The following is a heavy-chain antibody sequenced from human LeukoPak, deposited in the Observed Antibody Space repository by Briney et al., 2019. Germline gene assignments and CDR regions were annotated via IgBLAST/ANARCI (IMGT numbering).Heavy chain of an antibody. V-gene: IGHV3-48*03. CDR3: AREDSDGYNLNY. D-gene: IGHD5-24*01. J-gene: IGHJ4*02. Sequence: PEGSLRLSCAASGFTFSSYEMNWVRQAPGKGLEWVSYISSSGSTIYYADSVKGRFTISRDNAKNSLYLQMNSLRAEDTAVYYCAREDSDGYNLNYWGQGTLVIVSS. CDR1: GFTFSSYE. CDR2: ISSSGSTI.